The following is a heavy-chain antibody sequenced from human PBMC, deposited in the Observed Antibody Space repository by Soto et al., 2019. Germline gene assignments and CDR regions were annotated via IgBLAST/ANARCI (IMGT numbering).Heavy chain of an antibody. D-gene: IGHD2-21*02. CDR1: GFTFSYYA. CDR3: AREPPTCGSDCSLLDY. Sequence: GSLRLSCAASGFTFSYYAMHWVRQAPGKVLEYVSVIGADGGSTYYANSVKGRFTISRDNSKNTLDLQMGSLRAEDMAVYYCAREPPTCGSDCSLLDYWGQGTLVTVSS. J-gene: IGHJ4*02. V-gene: IGHV3-64*01. CDR2: IGADGGST.